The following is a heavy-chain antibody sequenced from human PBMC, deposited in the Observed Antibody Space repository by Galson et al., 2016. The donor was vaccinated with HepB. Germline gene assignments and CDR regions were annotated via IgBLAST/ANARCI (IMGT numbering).Heavy chain of an antibody. CDR3: ARDLGLRGLDP. D-gene: IGHD5-18*01. CDR1: GYSVSSSY. Sequence: SLRLSCAASGYSVSSSYMSWVRQAPGKGLEWVSVLYTGGTTYYADSVKGRFTISRDNAKNSLYLQMNSLRAEDTAVYYCARDLGLRGLDPWGQGTLVTVSS. V-gene: IGHV3-66*01. J-gene: IGHJ5*02. CDR2: LYTGGTT.